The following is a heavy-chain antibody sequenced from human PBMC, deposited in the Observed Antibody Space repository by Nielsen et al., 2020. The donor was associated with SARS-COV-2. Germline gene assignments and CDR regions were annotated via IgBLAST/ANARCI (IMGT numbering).Heavy chain of an antibody. Sequence: GSLRLSCAASGFTFDDYTMHWVRQAPGKGLEWVSLISWDGDSTYYADSVKGRFTISRDNSKNSLYLQMNSLRTEDTAFYYCVRRPAAPRGSEFDYWGQGTLVTVSS. CDR1: GFTFDDYT. CDR2: ISWDGDST. J-gene: IGHJ4*02. D-gene: IGHD6-25*01. CDR3: VRRPAAPRGSEFDY. V-gene: IGHV3-43*01.